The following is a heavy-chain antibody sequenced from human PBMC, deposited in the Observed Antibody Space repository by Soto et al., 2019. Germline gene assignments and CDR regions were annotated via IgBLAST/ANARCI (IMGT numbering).Heavy chain of an antibody. J-gene: IGHJ4*02. Sequence: GSLRLSCTVSGFPFNNYGINWVRQAPGKGLEWVSSVSKSDYTYYSDSVKGRFTISRDNAKNSVSLQTNTLRVEDTAVYYCAREDSIIIPAVSDFWGQGTLVTVSS. D-gene: IGHD2-2*01. CDR2: VSKSDYT. V-gene: IGHV3-21*01. CDR1: GFPFNNYG. CDR3: AREDSIIIPAVSDF.